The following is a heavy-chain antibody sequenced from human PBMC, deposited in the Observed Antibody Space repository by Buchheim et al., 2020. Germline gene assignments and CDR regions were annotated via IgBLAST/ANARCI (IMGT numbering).Heavy chain of an antibody. CDR3: ARVPDGVDY. V-gene: IGHV3-7*03. CDR2: IRQDGSEK. CDR1: GFTFNIYW. Sequence: EVQLVESGGGLVQPGGSLRLSCAASGFTFNIYWMSWVRQAPGKGLEWVANIRQDGSEKYYVDSVKGRFTISRDNAKKSVYLQMHSLRVEDTALYYCARVPDGVDYWGQGTL. J-gene: IGHJ4*02. D-gene: IGHD3-16*01.